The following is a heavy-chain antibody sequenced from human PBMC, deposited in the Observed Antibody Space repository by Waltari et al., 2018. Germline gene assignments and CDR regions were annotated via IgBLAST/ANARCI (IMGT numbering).Heavy chain of an antibody. CDR2: ISGTGYST. D-gene: IGHD1-20*01. V-gene: IGHV3-23*01. CDR1: GFTLSTYP. Sequence: EVQLLESGGNLVQPGGSLRLSCAASGFTLSTYPMTWVRQAPGKGLEWVSTISGTGYSTDYGDSVKGRFTISRDNSKNTLFLQMNSLRADDTAVYYCARDGYNWIPFDCWGQGTLVTVSS. CDR3: ARDGYNWIPFDC. J-gene: IGHJ4*02.